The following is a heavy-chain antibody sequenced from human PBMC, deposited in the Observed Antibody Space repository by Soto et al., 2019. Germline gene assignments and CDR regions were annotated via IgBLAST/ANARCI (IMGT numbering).Heavy chain of an antibody. CDR1: GGSIRSSSYY. CDR3: ARRSGYYKYYGMDV. Sequence: SETLSLTCTVAGGSIRSSSYYWGWIRQPPGKGLEWIGSIYYSGSTYYNPSLKSRVTISVDTSKNQFSLKLSSVTAADTAVYYCARRSGYYKYYGMDVWGQGTTVTVSS. CDR2: IYYSGST. D-gene: IGHD3-3*01. J-gene: IGHJ6*02. V-gene: IGHV4-39*01.